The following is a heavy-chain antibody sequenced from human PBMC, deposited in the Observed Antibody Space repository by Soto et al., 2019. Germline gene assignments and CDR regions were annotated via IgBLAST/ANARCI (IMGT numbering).Heavy chain of an antibody. CDR2: INSDGSST. J-gene: IGHJ6*02. Sequence: PGGSLRLSCAASGFTFSSYWMHWVRQAPGKGLVWVSRINSDGSSTSYADSVKGRFTISRDNAKNTLYLQMNSLRAEDTAVYYCARDRGTYYDFWSGYYTGFYGMDVWGQGTMVTVSS. CDR3: ARDRGTYYDFWSGYYTGFYGMDV. CDR1: GFTFSSYW. V-gene: IGHV3-74*01. D-gene: IGHD3-3*01.